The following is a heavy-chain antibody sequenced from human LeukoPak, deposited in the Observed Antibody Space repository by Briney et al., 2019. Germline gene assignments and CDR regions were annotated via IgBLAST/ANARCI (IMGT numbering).Heavy chain of an antibody. CDR3: AGEGESRYGSGSF. Sequence: SESLSLTCTVSGGSVSSGGFHWSWIRQPPGKGLEWIGYIYHIGTTDYNPSLKSRVTISVDTSKNQFSLKLSSVTAADTAVYYCAGEGESRYGSGSFWGQGTLVTVSS. D-gene: IGHD3-10*01. CDR2: IYHIGTT. V-gene: IGHV4-30-2*01. CDR1: GGSVSSGGFH. J-gene: IGHJ4*02.